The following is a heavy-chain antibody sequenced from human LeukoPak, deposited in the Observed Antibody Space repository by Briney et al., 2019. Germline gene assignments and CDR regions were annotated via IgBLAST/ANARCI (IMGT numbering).Heavy chain of an antibody. D-gene: IGHD3-10*01. J-gene: IGHJ4*02. CDR2: IKQDGSEK. CDR1: GFTFSSYW. V-gene: IGHV3-7*01. CDR3: AREAITMVRGVMYYFDY. Sequence: GGSLRLSCAASGFTFSSYWMSWVRQAPGKGLEWVANIKQDGSEKYYVDSVKGRFTISRDNAKNSLYLQMSSLRAEDTAVYYCAREAITMVRGVMYYFDYWGQGTLVTVSS.